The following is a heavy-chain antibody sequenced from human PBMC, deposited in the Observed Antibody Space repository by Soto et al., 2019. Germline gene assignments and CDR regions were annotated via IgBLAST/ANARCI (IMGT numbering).Heavy chain of an antibody. CDR1: GYTFTGYY. Sequence: ASVKVSCKASGYTFTGYYMHWVRQAPGQGLEWMGWINPNSGGTNYAQKFQGWVTVARDTSISTAYMELSRLRSDDTAVYYCASGRGIAAAAFDYWGQGTLVTVSS. V-gene: IGHV1-2*04. CDR3: ASGRGIAAAAFDY. D-gene: IGHD6-13*01. J-gene: IGHJ4*02. CDR2: INPNSGGT.